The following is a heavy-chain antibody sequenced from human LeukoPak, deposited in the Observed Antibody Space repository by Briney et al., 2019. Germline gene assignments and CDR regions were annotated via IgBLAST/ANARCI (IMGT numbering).Heavy chain of an antibody. J-gene: IGHJ5*02. CDR3: ARDIAARGGWFDP. CDR2: IYYSGST. Sequence: SETLSLTCTVSGYSISSGYYWSWIRQPPGKGLEWIGYIYYSGSTYYNPSLKSRVTISVDTSKNQFSLKLSSVTAADTAVYYCARDIAARGGWFDPWGQGTLVTVSS. D-gene: IGHD6-6*01. CDR1: GYSISSGYY. V-gene: IGHV4-30-4*08.